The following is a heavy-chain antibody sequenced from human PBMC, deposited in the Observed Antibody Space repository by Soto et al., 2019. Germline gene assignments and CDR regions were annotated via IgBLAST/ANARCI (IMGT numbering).Heavy chain of an antibody. CDR3: ARGQRFSDWFDP. Sequence: QVHLQESGPGLVKPSETLSLNCTVSGGTMNSYYWTWIRQPAGKGLEWIGRIYSSGSTKYNPSLQGRVTMSLDTSKNQFSLRLTSVTAADTAVYYCARGQRFSDWFDPWGQGTLVTVSS. CDR2: IYSSGST. J-gene: IGHJ5*02. D-gene: IGHD3-3*01. V-gene: IGHV4-4*07. CDR1: GGTMNSYY.